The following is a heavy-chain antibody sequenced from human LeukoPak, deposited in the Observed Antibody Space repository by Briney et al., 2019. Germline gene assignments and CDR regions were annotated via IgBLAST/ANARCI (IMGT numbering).Heavy chain of an antibody. V-gene: IGHV4-34*01. D-gene: IGHD3-3*01. CDR1: GVSFSGYY. J-gene: IGHJ1*01. CDR2: INHSGST. CDR3: ARRSGYSYFQH. Sequence: PSETLSLTCAVYGVSFSGYYWSWIRQPPGKGLEWIGEINHSGSTNYNPSLKSRVTISVDTSKNQFSLKVSSVTAADTAVYYCARRSGYSYFQHWGQGTLVTVSS.